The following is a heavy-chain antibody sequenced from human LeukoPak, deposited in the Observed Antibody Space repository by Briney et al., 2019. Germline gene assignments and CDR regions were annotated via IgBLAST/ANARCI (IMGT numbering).Heavy chain of an antibody. V-gene: IGHV4-30-4*01. CDR1: GGSISSGDYY. D-gene: IGHD2-15*01. Sequence: SETLSLTCTVSGGSISSGDYYWSWIRQPPGKGLEWIGYIYYSGSTYYNPSLKSRVTISVDTSKNQFSLELSSVTAADTAVYYCARDRSAVVAATHYDYWGQGTLVTVSS. J-gene: IGHJ4*02. CDR2: IYYSGST. CDR3: ARDRSAVVAATHYDY.